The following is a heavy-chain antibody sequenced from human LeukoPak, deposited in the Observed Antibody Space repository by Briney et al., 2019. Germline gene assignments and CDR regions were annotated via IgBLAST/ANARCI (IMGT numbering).Heavy chain of an antibody. CDR1: GFTFSSYD. V-gene: IGHV3-13*01. Sequence: GGSLRLSCAASGFTFSSYDMHWVRQATGKGLEWVSAIGTAGDTYYPGSVKGRFTISRENAKNSLYLQMNSLRAGDTAVYYCAREIGTTGWYYYGMDVWGQGTTVTVSS. CDR3: AREIGTTGWYYYGMDV. D-gene: IGHD1-1*01. CDR2: IGTAGDT. J-gene: IGHJ6*02.